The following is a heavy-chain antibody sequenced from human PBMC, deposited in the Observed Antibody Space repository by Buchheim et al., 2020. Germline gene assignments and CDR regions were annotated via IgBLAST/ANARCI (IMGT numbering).Heavy chain of an antibody. Sequence: VQLVESGGGLVKPGGSLRLACSASGFTFSSYIMNWVRQAPGKGLEWVSSISSSSSHIYYADSLKGRFTISRDNANNSLYLQMNILRVEDTAMYYCARVRMGAYCSGGYCYSGVDYWGQGTL. J-gene: IGHJ4*02. CDR1: GFTFSSYI. CDR2: ISSSSSHI. CDR3: ARVRMGAYCSGGYCYSGVDY. V-gene: IGHV3-21*01. D-gene: IGHD2-15*01.